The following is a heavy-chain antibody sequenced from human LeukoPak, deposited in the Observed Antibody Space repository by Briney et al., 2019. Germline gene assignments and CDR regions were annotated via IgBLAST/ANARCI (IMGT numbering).Heavy chain of an antibody. V-gene: IGHV4-59*08. CDR2: KSYSGTI. J-gene: IGHJ3*02. CDR3: ASYSRGNAFDI. Sequence: TSETLSLTCTVSGGSIRGYSWSWIRQPPGKGLEWIGYKSYSGTINYNPSLKSRVTISVDTSKNQFSLKLSSVTAADTAVYYCASYSRGNAFDIWGQGTMVTVSS. CDR1: GGSIRGYS. D-gene: IGHD3-22*01.